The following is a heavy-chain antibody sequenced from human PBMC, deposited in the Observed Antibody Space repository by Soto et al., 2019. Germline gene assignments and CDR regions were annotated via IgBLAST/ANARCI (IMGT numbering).Heavy chain of an antibody. J-gene: IGHJ4*02. CDR3: ATGTPNWFRGGFDY. D-gene: IGHD7-27*01. V-gene: IGHV1-24*01. CDR1: GYTVIELS. Sequence: ASVKVSCKVSGYTVIELSMHWVRQAPGKGLEWMGGFDPEDGETIYAQKFQGRVTMTEDTSTDTAYMELSSLRSEDTAVYYCATGTPNWFRGGFDYCGQGSLVTVSS. CDR2: FDPEDGET.